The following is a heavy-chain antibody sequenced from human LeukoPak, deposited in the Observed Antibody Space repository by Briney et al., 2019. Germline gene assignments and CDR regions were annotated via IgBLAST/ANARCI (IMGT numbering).Heavy chain of an antibody. V-gene: IGHV3-30*02. Sequence: GGSLRLSCAASGFTFSSYGMHWVRQAPGKGLEWVAFIRYDGSNKYYADSVKGRFTISRDNSKNTLYLQMNSLRAEDTAVYYCARESAVVPAAVINAFDIWGQGTMVTVSS. CDR1: GFTFSSYG. J-gene: IGHJ3*02. CDR3: ARESAVVPAAVINAFDI. CDR2: IRYDGSNK. D-gene: IGHD2-2*01.